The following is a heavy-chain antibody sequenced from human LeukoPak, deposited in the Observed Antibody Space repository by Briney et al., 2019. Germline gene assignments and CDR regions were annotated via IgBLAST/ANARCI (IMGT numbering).Heavy chain of an antibody. CDR2: TRNKANSYTT. V-gene: IGHV3-72*01. CDR1: GFTFSDHY. J-gene: IGHJ4*02. CDR3: TTVLRYGY. Sequence: GGSLRLSCAASGFTFSDHYMDWVRQAPGKGLEWVGRTRNKANSYTTEYAASVKGRFTISRDDSKNSLYLQMNSLKTEDTAVYYCTTVLRYGYWGQGTLVTVSS. D-gene: IGHD3-10*02.